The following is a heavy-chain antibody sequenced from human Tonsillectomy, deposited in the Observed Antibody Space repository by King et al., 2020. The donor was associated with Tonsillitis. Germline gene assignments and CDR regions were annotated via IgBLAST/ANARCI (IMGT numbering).Heavy chain of an antibody. J-gene: IGHJ4*02. CDR1: GFTFDDYA. V-gene: IGHV3-9*01. D-gene: IGHD6-19*01. CDR3: TKGASIRSGWYFDY. CDR2: LSWNGGNI. Sequence: VQLVESGGGLVQPGRSLRLSCAASGFTFDDYAMHWVRQAPGKGLEWVSGLSWNGGNIAYADSVKGRFTISSDNAKNSLYLQMNSLRAEDTALYYCTKGASIRSGWYFDYWGQGTLVTVSS.